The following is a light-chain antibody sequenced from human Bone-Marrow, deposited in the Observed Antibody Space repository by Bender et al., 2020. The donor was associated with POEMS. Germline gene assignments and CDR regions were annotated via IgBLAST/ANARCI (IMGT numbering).Light chain of an antibody. Sequence: QSALTQPASVSGSPGQSITISCTGTSSDVGNYNLVSWYQQHPGKAPKLMIYEGTRRPSGVSHRFSGSKSGNTASLTISGLQAEDEADYYCCSYAGSKVFGTGTKVTVL. J-gene: IGLJ1*01. V-gene: IGLV2-23*01. CDR1: SSDVGNYNL. CDR2: EGT. CDR3: CSYAGSKV.